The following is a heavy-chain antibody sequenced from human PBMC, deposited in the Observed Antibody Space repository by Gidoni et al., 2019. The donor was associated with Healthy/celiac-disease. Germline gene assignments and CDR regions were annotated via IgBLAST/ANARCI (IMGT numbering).Heavy chain of an antibody. D-gene: IGHD3-3*01. J-gene: IGHJ4*02. Sequence: QVQLVESGGGLVKPGGSLTLSCSATGFTFSDYYMSWIRQAPGKGLEWVSFIISSSSYTNYADSVKGRFTISRDNAKNSLYLQMNSLRAEDTAVYYCARDSTSHYDFWSGYDDYWGQGTLVTVSS. V-gene: IGHV3-11*06. CDR2: IISSSSYT. CDR1: GFTFSDYY. CDR3: ARDSTSHYDFWSGYDDY.